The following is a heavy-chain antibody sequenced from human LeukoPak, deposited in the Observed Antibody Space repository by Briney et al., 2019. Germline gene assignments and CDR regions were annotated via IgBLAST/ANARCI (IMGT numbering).Heavy chain of an antibody. CDR1: GYTFIDYY. CDR3: VTLGATNFDY. J-gene: IGHJ4*02. D-gene: IGHD1-26*01. Sequence: ASVKVSCKASGYTFIDYYIHWVRQAPGQGLEFLGWISPDSGGTNYPQKFQGRVTLTRDTSISTAYMELSRLRSDDTAVYYYVTLGATNFDYWGQGTLVTVSS. CDR2: ISPDSGGT. V-gene: IGHV1-2*02.